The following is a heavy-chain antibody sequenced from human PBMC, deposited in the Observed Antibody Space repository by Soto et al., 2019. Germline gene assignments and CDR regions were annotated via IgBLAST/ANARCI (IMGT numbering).Heavy chain of an antibody. Sequence: QVQLQESGPGLVKPSEILSITCTVSGGSISSYYWSWIRQPPGKGLEWIGYIYYTGSTDHNPSLKSRVTISLDTSKNQVSLQLTSVTAADTAVYYCAAAPRYWGQGFLVSVSS. CDR1: GGSISSYY. J-gene: IGHJ4*02. V-gene: IGHV4-59*01. D-gene: IGHD2-15*01. CDR2: IYYTGST. CDR3: AAAPRY.